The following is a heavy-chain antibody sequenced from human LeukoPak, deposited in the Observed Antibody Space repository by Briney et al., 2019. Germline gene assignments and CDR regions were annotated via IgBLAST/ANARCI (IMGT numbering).Heavy chain of an antibody. J-gene: IGHJ6*02. D-gene: IGHD2-15*01. Sequence: ASVKVSFKASGYTFTRDAMNWVRQAPGQGFEWMGWINTNTGNPTYAQGFTGRFVFSLDTSVSTAYLQISSLKAEDTAVYYCARGGGNGIVWGQGTTVTVSS. CDR3: ARGGGNGIV. V-gene: IGHV7-4-1*02. CDR1: GYTFTRDA. CDR2: INTNTGNP.